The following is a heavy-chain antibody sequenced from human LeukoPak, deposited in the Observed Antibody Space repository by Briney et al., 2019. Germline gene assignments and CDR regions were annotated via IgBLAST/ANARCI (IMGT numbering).Heavy chain of an antibody. D-gene: IGHD3-10*01. V-gene: IGHV1-69*10. Sequence: GASVKVSCKASGGTFSSYAISWVRRAPGQGLEWMGRIIPILGIANYAQKFQGRVTITADESTSTAYMELSSLTSEDTAVYYCARDAPVRGVPFSGMDVWGQGTTVTVSS. CDR3: ARDAPVRGVPFSGMDV. J-gene: IGHJ6*02. CDR2: IIPILGIA. CDR1: GGTFSSYA.